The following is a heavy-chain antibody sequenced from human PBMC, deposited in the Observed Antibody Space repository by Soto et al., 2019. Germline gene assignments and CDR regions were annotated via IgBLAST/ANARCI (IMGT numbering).Heavy chain of an antibody. CDR3: PRTPRAVAGTAGMDV. CDR1: GGSLSDYY. V-gene: IGHV4-34*01. D-gene: IGHD6-19*01. J-gene: IGHJ6*02. CDR2: INHSRST. Sequence: QVQLQQWGAGLLKSSETLSLTCAVYGGSLSDYYWSWIRQPPGKGLEWIGEINHSRSTNYNPSLKSRVAISVDTSKNQFSLKVSSVTAADTAVYYCPRTPRAVAGTAGMDVWGQGTTVTVSS.